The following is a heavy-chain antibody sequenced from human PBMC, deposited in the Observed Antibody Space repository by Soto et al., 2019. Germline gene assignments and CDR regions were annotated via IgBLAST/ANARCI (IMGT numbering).Heavy chain of an antibody. D-gene: IGHD3-3*01. CDR2: TYYRSKWYN. J-gene: IGHJ6*02. CDR1: GDSVSSNSAA. CDR3: ARENFWSGYPYYYYGMDV. Sequence: PSETLSLTCAISGDSVSSNSAAWNWIRQSPSRGLEWLGRTYYRSKWYNDYAVSVKSRITINPDTSKNQFSLQLNSVTPEDTAVYYCARENFWSGYPYYYYGMDVWGQGTTVTVSS. V-gene: IGHV6-1*01.